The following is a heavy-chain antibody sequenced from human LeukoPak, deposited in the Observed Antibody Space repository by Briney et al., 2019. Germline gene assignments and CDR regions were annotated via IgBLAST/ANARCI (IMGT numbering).Heavy chain of an antibody. CDR2: INPNSGGT. CDR3: ARGGQIYDYVWGSYLDF. D-gene: IGHD3-16*02. Sequence: ASVKVSCKASGNTFTNNGISWVRQAPGQGLEWMGWINPNSGGTNYAQKFQGRVTMTRDTTVSTAYMELNTLTSDDTAVYYCARGGQIYDYVWGSYLDFWGQGNLVTVSS. CDR1: GNTFTNNG. J-gene: IGHJ4*02. V-gene: IGHV1-2*02.